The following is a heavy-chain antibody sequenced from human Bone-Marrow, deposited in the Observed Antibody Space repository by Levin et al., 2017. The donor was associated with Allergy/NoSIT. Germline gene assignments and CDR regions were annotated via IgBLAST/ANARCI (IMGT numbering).Heavy chain of an antibody. V-gene: IGHV3-33*01. J-gene: IGHJ4*02. Sequence: GGSLRLSCAASGFTFSSYGMHWVRQAAGKGLLWVALIYYDGSNNYYAESVKGRFTISRDNSKNMLYLEMNSLRAEDTAVYYCARDRGSGSWYALDSWGQGTPVTVSS. CDR2: IYYDGSNN. CDR1: GFTFSSYG. D-gene: IGHD6-13*01. CDR3: ARDRGSGSWYALDS.